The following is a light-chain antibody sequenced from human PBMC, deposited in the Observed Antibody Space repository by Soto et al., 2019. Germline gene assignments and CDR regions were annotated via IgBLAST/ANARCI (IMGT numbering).Light chain of an antibody. CDR3: QQYDDWPLT. J-gene: IGKJ4*01. Sequence: EIVMTQSPATLSVSPGERATLSCRASQSISSNLAWYQQKPGQSPRLLIYDSSTRATDIPARFSGSGSGTEFTLTISSLQYEDFELYYCQQYDDWPLTLGGGTKVDIK. V-gene: IGKV3D-15*01. CDR1: QSISSN. CDR2: DSS.